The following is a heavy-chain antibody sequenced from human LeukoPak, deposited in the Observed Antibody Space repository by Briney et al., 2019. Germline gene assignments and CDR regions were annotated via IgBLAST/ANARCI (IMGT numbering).Heavy chain of an antibody. CDR1: GFTFSSYW. CDR2: IKQDGSEK. V-gene: IGHV3-7*03. J-gene: IGHJ6*03. CDR3: AKAGNERGYSGYDYYYYYYYMDV. D-gene: IGHD5-12*01. Sequence: GGSLRLSCAASGFTFSSYWMSWVRQAPGKGLEWVANIKQDGSEKYYVDSVKGRFTISRDNAKNSLCLQMNSLRAEDTAVYYCAKAGNERGYSGYDYYYYYYYMDVWGKGTTVTVSS.